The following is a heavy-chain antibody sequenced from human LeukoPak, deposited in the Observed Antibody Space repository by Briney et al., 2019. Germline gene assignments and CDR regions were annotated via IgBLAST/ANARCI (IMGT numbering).Heavy chain of an antibody. CDR3: ARVITGTLDY. J-gene: IGHJ4*02. D-gene: IGHD1-7*01. V-gene: IGHV4-59*01. CDR2: IYYSGST. CDR1: SGSISSYY. Sequence: PSETLSLTCTVSSGSISSYYWSWIRQPPGKGLEWIGYIYYSGSTNYNPSLKSRVTISVDTSKNQFSLKLSSVTAADTAVYYCARVITGTLDYWGQGTLVTVSS.